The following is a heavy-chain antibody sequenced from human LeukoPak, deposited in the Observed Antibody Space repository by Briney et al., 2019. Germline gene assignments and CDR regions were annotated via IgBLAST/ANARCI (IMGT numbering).Heavy chain of an antibody. CDR3: ARLQGSGYPGDY. V-gene: IGHV1-18*01. D-gene: IGHD3-22*01. CDR1: GYTFISYS. J-gene: IGHJ4*02. Sequence: GASVKVSCKASGYTFISYSISWVRQAPGQGREWMGWINTYNGNTNYAQKLQGRVTMTTDTSTSTAYMELRSLRSDDTAVYYCARLQGSGYPGDYWGQGTLVTVSS. CDR2: INTYNGNT.